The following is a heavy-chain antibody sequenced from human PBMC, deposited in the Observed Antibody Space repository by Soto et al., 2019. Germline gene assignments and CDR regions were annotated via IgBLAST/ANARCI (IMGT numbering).Heavy chain of an antibody. CDR2: IIPIFGTA. CDR1: GGTFSSYA. D-gene: IGHD3-22*01. V-gene: IGHV1-69*01. CDR3: AVINYYDSSGYYYGPY. Sequence: QVQLVQSGAEVKKPGSSVTVSCTASGGTFSSYAISWVRQAPGQGREWMGGIIPIFGTANYAQKFQGRVTITADESTSTAYMELSSLRSEDTAVYYCAVINYYDSSGYYYGPYWGQGTLVTVSS. J-gene: IGHJ4*02.